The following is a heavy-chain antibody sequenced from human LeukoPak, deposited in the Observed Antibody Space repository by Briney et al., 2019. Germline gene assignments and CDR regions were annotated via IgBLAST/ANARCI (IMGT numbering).Heavy chain of an antibody. J-gene: IGHJ5*02. CDR1: GGTFSSYA. CDR2: IIPIFGTA. V-gene: IGHV1-69*13. CDR3: ARSTVLMVYAISWFDP. Sequence: GASVKVSCKASGGTFSSYATSWVRQAPGQGLEWMGGIIPIFGTANSAQKFQGRVTITADESTSTAYMELSSLRSEDTAVYYCARSTVLMVYAISWFDPWGQGTLVTVSS. D-gene: IGHD2-8*01.